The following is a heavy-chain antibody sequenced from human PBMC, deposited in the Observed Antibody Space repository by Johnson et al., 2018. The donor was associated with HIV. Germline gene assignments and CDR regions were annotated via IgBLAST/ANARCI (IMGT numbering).Heavy chain of an antibody. CDR2: INWNGGST. CDR1: GFTFDDYG. V-gene: IGHV3-20*04. CDR3: ARTPERKRDSGALDI. Sequence: VQLVESGGGVVQPGRSLRLSCAASGFTFDDYGMSWVRQAPGKGLEWVSGINWNGGSTGYADSVKGRFTISRDNAKNSLYLQMNSLRVEDTALDYCARTPERKRDSGALDIWGQGTMVTVSS. J-gene: IGHJ3*02. D-gene: IGHD2-15*01.